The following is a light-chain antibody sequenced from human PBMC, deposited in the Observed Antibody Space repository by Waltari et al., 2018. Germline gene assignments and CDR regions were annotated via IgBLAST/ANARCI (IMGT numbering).Light chain of an antibody. Sequence: EIVMTQSPATLSVSPGETATLSGRASQSVSSNVAWYQKKPGQAPRLLIYETSTRATSIPAKFRGSGSGTAFTLTISSLQSEDFAVYYCPQYNRWPPITFGHGTRLEIK. V-gene: IGKV3-15*01. CDR1: QSVSSN. CDR3: PQYNRWPPIT. CDR2: ETS. J-gene: IGKJ5*01.